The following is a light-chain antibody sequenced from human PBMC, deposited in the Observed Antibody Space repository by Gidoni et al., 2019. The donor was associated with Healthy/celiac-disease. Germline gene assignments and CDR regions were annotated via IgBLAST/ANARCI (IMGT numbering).Light chain of an antibody. V-gene: IGKV4-1*01. CDR3: QQYYSTPLT. J-gene: IGKJ4*01. CDR2: WAS. Sequence: DIVMTQSPDSLAVSLGERATINCKSSQSVFYSSNNKNYLAWYHQKPGQPPKLLIYWASTRESGVPDRFSGSGSGTDFTLTISSLQAEDVAVYYCQQYYSTPLTFXGXTKVEIK. CDR1: QSVFYSSNNKNY.